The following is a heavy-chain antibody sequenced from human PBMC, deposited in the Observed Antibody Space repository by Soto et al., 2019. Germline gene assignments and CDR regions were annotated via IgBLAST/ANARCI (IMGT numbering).Heavy chain of an antibody. D-gene: IGHD3-10*01. CDR1: GFSVTNAW. V-gene: IGHV3-15*07. Sequence: EMQVVESGGGFVKPGGSLRLSCAASGFSVTNAWMTWVRQAPGKGLEWVGRIKSKSEGGTTDYAAPVKGRFSISRDDSKNTVYVQMNSLETEDTALYYCVSGVTWGQGTLVTVSS. J-gene: IGHJ5*02. CDR3: VSGVT. CDR2: IKSKSEGGTT.